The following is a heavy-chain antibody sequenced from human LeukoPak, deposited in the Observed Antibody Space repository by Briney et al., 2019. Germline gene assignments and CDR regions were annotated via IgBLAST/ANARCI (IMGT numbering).Heavy chain of an antibody. Sequence: ASETLSLTCTVSGGSISSYSWSWIRQPAGKGLEWIGRIFASGSTKYNPSLKSRVTMSVETSKKQFSLKLSSVTAADTAVYYCAREGSAFDIWGQGTMVTVSS. J-gene: IGHJ3*02. V-gene: IGHV4-4*07. CDR2: IFASGST. CDR3: AREGSAFDI. CDR1: GGSISSYS.